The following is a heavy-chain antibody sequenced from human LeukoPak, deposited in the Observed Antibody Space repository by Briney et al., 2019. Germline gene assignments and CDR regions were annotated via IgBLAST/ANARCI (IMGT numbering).Heavy chain of an antibody. CDR1: GGSFSGYY. CDR3: ARKYDFWSGYYAVHWFDP. Sequence: SETLSLTCAVYGGSFSGYYWSWIRQPPGKGLEWIGEINHSGSTNYNPSLKSRVTISVDTSKNQFSLKPSSVTAADTAVYYCARKYDFWSGYYAVHWFDPWGQGTLVTVSS. CDR2: INHSGST. V-gene: IGHV4-34*01. J-gene: IGHJ5*02. D-gene: IGHD3-3*01.